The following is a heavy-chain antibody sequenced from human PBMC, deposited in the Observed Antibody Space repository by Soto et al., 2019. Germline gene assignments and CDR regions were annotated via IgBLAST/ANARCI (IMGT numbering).Heavy chain of an antibody. CDR3: ARGPEYSSSSPPNPYYYYYGMDV. CDR2: IIPIFGTA. D-gene: IGHD6-6*01. V-gene: IGHV1-69*01. CDR1: GGTYSSYA. J-gene: IGHJ6*02. Sequence: QVQLVQSGAEVKKPGSSVKVSCKASGGTYSSYAISWVRQAPGQGLEWMGGIIPIFGTANYAQKFQGRVTITADESTSTAYMELSSLRSEDTAVYYCARGPEYSSSSPPNPYYYYYGMDVWGQGTTVTVSS.